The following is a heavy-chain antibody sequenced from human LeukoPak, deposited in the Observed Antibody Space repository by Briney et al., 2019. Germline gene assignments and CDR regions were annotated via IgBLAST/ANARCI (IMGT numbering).Heavy chain of an antibody. J-gene: IGHJ5*02. V-gene: IGHV1-69*13. Sequence: GASVKVSCKASGGTFSSYAISWVRQAPGQGLEWMGGIIPIFGTANYAQKFQGRVTTTADESTSTAYMELSSLRSEDTAVYYCARDEIRRFDPWGQGTLVTVSS. CDR3: ARDEIRRFDP. D-gene: IGHD5-24*01. CDR2: IIPIFGTA. CDR1: GGTFSSYA.